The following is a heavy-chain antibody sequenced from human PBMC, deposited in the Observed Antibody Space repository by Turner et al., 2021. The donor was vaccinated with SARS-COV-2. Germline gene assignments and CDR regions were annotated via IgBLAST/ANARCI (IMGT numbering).Heavy chain of an antibody. J-gene: IGHJ3*02. Sequence: VQLVESGGGLIQPGGSLRLSCAASGFTVSSNYMSWVRQAPGKGLEWVSVIYSGGSTYYADSVKGRFTISRDNSKNTLYLQMNSLRAEDTAVYYCARGHSSGWHQSGAFDIWGQGTMVTVSS. V-gene: IGHV3-53*01. CDR3: ARGHSSGWHQSGAFDI. CDR1: GFTVSSNY. CDR2: IYSGGST. D-gene: IGHD6-19*01.